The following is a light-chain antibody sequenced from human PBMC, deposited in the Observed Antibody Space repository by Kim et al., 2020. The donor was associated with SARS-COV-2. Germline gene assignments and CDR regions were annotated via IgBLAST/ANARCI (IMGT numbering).Light chain of an antibody. CDR1: NIGSKN. CDR3: QVWDSSIYVV. J-gene: IGLJ2*01. CDR2: RDN. V-gene: IGLV3-9*01. Sequence: SYELTQPLSLSVALGQTARITCGGNNIGSKNVHWYQQKPGQAPVLVIYRDNNRPSGIPERFSGSNSGNTATLTISRAQAGDEADYYCQVWDSSIYVVFGGGTKLTVL.